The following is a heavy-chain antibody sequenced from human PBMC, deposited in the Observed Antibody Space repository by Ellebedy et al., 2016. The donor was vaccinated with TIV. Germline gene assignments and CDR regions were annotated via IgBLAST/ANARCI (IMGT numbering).Heavy chain of an antibody. CDR3: AKGTGGGNYRNHAFDI. Sequence: GESLKISXAASGFTFSTSSMNWVRQAPGKGLEWISYIMSSGSTIYYADSVKGRFTISRDNAKGPLYLQMNSLRAEDTAVYYCAKGTGGGNYRNHAFDIWGRGTMVTVSS. CDR2: IMSSGSTI. J-gene: IGHJ3*02. V-gene: IGHV3-48*04. D-gene: IGHD1-14*01. CDR1: GFTFSTSS.